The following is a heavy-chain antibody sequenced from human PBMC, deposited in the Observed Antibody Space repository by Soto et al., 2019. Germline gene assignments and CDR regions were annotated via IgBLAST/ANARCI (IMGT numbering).Heavy chain of an antibody. Sequence: GGSLRLSCVVSGMSFSSHWMHWVRQVPGKGLVWVSRIIGDGSTTGYADSVQGRFTISRDNAKNTLYLQMDRLRDEDTAVYYCARAPNSMGGLDFWGRGSLVTVSS. V-gene: IGHV3-74*01. CDR1: GMSFSSHW. CDR3: ARAPNSMGGLDF. J-gene: IGHJ4*02. CDR2: IIGDGSTT. D-gene: IGHD1-26*01.